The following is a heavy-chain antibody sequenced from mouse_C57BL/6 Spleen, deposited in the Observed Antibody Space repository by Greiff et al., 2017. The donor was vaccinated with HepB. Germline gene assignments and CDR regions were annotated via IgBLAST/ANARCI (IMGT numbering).Heavy chain of an antibody. D-gene: IGHD2-4*01. Sequence: VHLVESGAELVKPGASVKMSCKASGYTFTSYWITWVKQRPGQGLEWIGDIYPGSGSTNYNEKFKSKATLTVDTSSSTAYMQLSSLTSEDSAVYYCATPYDYDETFDYWGQGTTLTVSS. CDR3: ATPYDYDETFDY. V-gene: IGHV1-55*01. CDR1: GYTFTSYW. J-gene: IGHJ2*01. CDR2: IYPGSGST.